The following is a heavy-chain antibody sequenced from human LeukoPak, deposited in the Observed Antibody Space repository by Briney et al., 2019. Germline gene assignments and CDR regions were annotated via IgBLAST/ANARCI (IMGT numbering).Heavy chain of an antibody. CDR1: GFTFNDYY. J-gene: IGHJ4*02. V-gene: IGHV3-66*02. CDR2: IYSGGSK. Sequence: GGSLRLSCAASGFTFNDYYMTWIRQAPGKGLEWVSVIYSGGSKYYADSVKGRFTISRDNSKNTLYLQMNSLRAEDTAVYYCAKAQGSGWPSTTLDYWGQGTLVTVSS. CDR3: AKAQGSGWPSTTLDY. D-gene: IGHD6-19*01.